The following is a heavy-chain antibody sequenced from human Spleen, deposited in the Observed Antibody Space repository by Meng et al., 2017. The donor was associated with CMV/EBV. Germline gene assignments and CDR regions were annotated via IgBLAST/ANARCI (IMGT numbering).Heavy chain of an antibody. CDR2: ISGSGDTI. CDR1: GFTVTEYY. D-gene: IGHD4-17*01. J-gene: IGHJ4*02. CDR3: VREDYGDYFFDT. Sequence: GGSLRLSCAASGFTVTEYYVSWIRQAPGKGLEWLSYISGSGDTIHYADSVRGRFIISRDTPKNSVSLQMNGLRGEDTAVYYCVREDYGDYFFDTWGQGTLVTVSS. V-gene: IGHV3-11*01.